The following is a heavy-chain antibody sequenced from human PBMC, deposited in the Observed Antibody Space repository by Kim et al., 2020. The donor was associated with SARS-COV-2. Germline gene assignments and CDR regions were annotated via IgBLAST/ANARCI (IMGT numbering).Heavy chain of an antibody. Sequence: ASVKVSCKASGYTFTSYAMHWVRQAPGQRLEWMGWINAGNGNTKYSQKFQGRVTITRDTSASTAYMELSSLRSEDTAVYYCASSAPWYDSLYYYYGMDVWGQGTTVTVSS. CDR3: ASSAPWYDSLYYYYGMDV. V-gene: IGHV1-3*01. D-gene: IGHD3-9*01. CDR2: INAGNGNT. J-gene: IGHJ6*02. CDR1: GYTFTSYA.